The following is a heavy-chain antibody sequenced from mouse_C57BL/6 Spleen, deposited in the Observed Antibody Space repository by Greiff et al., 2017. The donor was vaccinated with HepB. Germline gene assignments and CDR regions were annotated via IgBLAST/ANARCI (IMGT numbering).Heavy chain of an antibody. CDR3: ARDRWLLASRGVDY. CDR1: GFTFSSYA. CDR2: ISDGGSYT. J-gene: IGHJ4*01. V-gene: IGHV5-4*01. Sequence: EVMLVESGGGLVKPGGSLKLSCAASGFTFSSYAMSWVRQTPEKRLEWVATISDGGSYTYYPDNVKGRFTITRDNAKNNLYLQMSHLKSEDTAMYYCARDRWLLASRGVDYWGQGTSVTVSS. D-gene: IGHD2-3*01.